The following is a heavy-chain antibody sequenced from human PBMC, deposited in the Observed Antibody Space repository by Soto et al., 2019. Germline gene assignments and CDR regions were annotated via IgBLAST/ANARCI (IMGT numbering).Heavy chain of an antibody. V-gene: IGHV1-3*01. D-gene: IGHD1-1*01. Sequence: QVQLVQSGAEVKKPGASVKISCQASGFTLNTYDRYWVRQAPRQSLECMGRITAANDDTQYSQNLQGRVTISWDTSANTAYFEMSGLRYEDTATYYCEPTVRWNGLEKGLDIWGQETTV. J-gene: IGHJ6*02. CDR3: EPTVRWNGLEKGLDI. CDR2: ITAANDDT. CDR1: GFTLNTYD.